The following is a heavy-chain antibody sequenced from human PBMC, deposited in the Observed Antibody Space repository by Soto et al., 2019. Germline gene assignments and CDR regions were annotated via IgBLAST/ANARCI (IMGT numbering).Heavy chain of an antibody. D-gene: IGHD3-22*01. CDR3: ARGPAYYDSPLGSDY. V-gene: IGHV4-59*01. CDR1: GGSISSYY. Sequence: SETLSLTCTVSGGSISSYYWSWIRQPPGKGLEWIGYIYYSGSTNYNPSLKSRVTISVDTSKNKFSLKLSSVTAADTAVYYCARGPAYYDSPLGSDYWGQGTLVTVSS. CDR2: IYYSGST. J-gene: IGHJ4*02.